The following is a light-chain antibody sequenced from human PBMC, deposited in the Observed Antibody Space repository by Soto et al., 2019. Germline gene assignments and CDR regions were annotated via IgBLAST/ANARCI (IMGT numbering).Light chain of an antibody. J-gene: IGLJ2*01. V-gene: IGLV2-14*03. Sequence: QSVLTQPVSVSGSPGQSITISCTGTSGDVGGSDYVSWYQQHPGKAPKLLIYEVSNRPSGVSNRFSASKSGNTASLTVSGLQAEDEADYFCSSYTSINTRIFGGGTKLTVL. CDR2: EVS. CDR3: SSYTSINTRI. CDR1: SGDVGGSDY.